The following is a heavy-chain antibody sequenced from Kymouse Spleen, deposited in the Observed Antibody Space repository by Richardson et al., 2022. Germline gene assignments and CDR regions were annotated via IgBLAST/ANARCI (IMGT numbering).Heavy chain of an antibody. J-gene: IGHJ2*01. Sequence: QVQLQQWGAGLLKPSETLSLTCAVYGGSFSGYYWSWIRQPPGKGLEWIGEINHSGSTNYNPSLKSRVTISVDTSKNQFSLKLSSVTAADTAVYYCAREAARPEDWYFDLWGRGTLVTVSS. CDR2: INHSGST. D-gene: IGHD6-6*01. CDR1: GGSFSGYY. V-gene: IGHV4-34*01. CDR3: AREAARPEDWYFDL.